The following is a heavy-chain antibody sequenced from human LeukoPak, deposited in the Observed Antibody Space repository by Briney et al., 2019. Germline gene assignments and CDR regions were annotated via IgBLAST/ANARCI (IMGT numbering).Heavy chain of an antibody. Sequence: GGSLRLSCAASGFTFSNYGMHWVRQAPGKGLEWVAIMRYDGGNKYYADSVKGRFTISRDDSKNTLYLQMNSLRGEDTAMYYCARGSYSSSWKTFDYWGQGTLVTVSS. V-gene: IGHV3-30*02. CDR1: GFTFSNYG. D-gene: IGHD6-13*01. CDR2: MRYDGGNK. CDR3: ARGSYSSSWKTFDY. J-gene: IGHJ4*02.